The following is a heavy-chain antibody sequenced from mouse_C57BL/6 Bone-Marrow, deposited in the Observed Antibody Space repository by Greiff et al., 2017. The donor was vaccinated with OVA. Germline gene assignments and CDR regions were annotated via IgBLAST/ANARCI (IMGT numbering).Heavy chain of an antibody. D-gene: IGHD2-4*01. Sequence: EVKLVESGGGLVQPGGSLSLSCAASGFTFTDYYMSWVRQPPGKALEWLGFIRNKANGYTTEYSASVMGRFTISRDNSQSILYLQMNALRAEDSATSYGASGDYDWFAYWGQGTLVTVSA. V-gene: IGHV7-3*01. CDR3: ASGDYDWFAY. CDR2: IRNKANGYTT. J-gene: IGHJ3*01. CDR1: GFTFTDYY.